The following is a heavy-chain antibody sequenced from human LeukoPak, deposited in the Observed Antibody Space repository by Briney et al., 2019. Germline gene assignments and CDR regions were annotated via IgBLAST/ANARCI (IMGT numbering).Heavy chain of an antibody. D-gene: IGHD6-19*01. Sequence: GGSLRLSCTASGFTFSSYAMSWVRQAPGMGLDWVSGITASGNTAYYADSVKGRFTISRDNSKNTLYLQMNSLRAEDTAVYCCAKDVRSSGWYKDSWGQGTLVTVSS. V-gene: IGHV3-23*01. CDR2: ITASGNTA. J-gene: IGHJ4*02. CDR1: GFTFSSYA. CDR3: AKDVRSSGWYKDS.